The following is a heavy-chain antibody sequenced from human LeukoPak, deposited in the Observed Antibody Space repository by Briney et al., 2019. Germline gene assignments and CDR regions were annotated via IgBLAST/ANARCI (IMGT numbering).Heavy chain of an antibody. CDR2: IYYSGSA. V-gene: IGHV4-59*08. CDR3: ARVLDGYNAGFDY. Sequence: SSETLSLTCTVSGGSTSSYCWSWIRQPPGKGLEWIGYIYYSGSANYNPSLKSRVTISVDTSKNQFSLKLSSVTAADTAVYYCARVLDGYNAGFDYWGQGTLVTVSS. J-gene: IGHJ4*02. CDR1: GGSTSSYC. D-gene: IGHD5-24*01.